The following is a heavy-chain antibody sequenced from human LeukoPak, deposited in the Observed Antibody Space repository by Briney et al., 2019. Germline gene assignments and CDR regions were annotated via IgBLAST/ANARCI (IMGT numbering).Heavy chain of an antibody. J-gene: IGHJ3*02. CDR2: IYYSGST. D-gene: IGHD3-22*01. CDR1: GGSISSGGYY. Sequence: PSETLSLTCTVSGGSISSGGYYWSWIRQHPGKGLEWIGYIYYSGSTYYNPSLKSRVTISVDTSKNQFSLKLSSVTAADTAVYYCARDTYYYDSSGYTDAFDIWGQGTMVTVSS. V-gene: IGHV4-31*03. CDR3: ARDTYYYDSSGYTDAFDI.